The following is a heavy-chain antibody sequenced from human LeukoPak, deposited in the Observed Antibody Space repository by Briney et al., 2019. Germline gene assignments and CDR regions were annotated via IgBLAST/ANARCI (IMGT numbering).Heavy chain of an antibody. CDR3: ARGDPHDYVWGSYRWDAFDI. V-gene: IGHV3-23*01. D-gene: IGHD3-16*02. Sequence: GGSLRLSCAASGFTFSDFAMTWVRQAPGKGLEWVSIIGESVGSIYYADSVRGRFTISRDTSKNTLYLQMRSLRVEDTAVYYCARGDPHDYVWGSYRWDAFDIWGQGTMVTVSS. J-gene: IGHJ3*02. CDR2: IGESVGSI. CDR1: GFTFSDFA.